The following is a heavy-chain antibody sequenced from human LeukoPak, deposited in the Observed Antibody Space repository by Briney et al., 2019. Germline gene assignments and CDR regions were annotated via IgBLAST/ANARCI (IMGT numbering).Heavy chain of an antibody. V-gene: IGHV3-30*02. CDR3: AKEGDYYDSSGYRRYMDV. D-gene: IGHD3-22*01. J-gene: IGHJ6*03. CDR2: IRYDGSNK. Sequence: PGGSLRLSCAASGFTFSSYGMHWVRQAPGKGLEWVAFIRYDGSNKYYADSVKGRFTISRDNSKNTLYLQMNSLRAEDTAVYYCAKEGDYYDSSGYRRYMDVWGKGTTVTISS. CDR1: GFTFSSYG.